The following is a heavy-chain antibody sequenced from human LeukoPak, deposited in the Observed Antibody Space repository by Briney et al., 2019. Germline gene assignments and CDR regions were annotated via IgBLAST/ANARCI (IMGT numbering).Heavy chain of an antibody. CDR2: IRYDGSNK. J-gene: IGHJ4*02. Sequence: PGGSLRLSCAASGFTFSSYWMSWVRQAPGKGLEWVAFIRYDGSNKYYADSVKGRLTISRDNSKNTLYLHVNSLRPEDTAVYYCAKGGAPLGGRPDYWGQGTLVTVSS. V-gene: IGHV3-30*02. CDR3: AKGGAPLGGRPDY. D-gene: IGHD3-16*01. CDR1: GFTFSSYW.